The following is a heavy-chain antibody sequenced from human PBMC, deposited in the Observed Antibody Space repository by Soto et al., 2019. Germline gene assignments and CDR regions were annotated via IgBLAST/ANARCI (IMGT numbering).Heavy chain of an antibody. CDR3: ASDPGPQLVEIDY. D-gene: IGHD6-13*01. J-gene: IGHJ4*02. Sequence: GESLRLSCAPSAFTFNSYCIHWVRQAPGKGLEWVAVISYEGNNKYYADSVEGRFTISRDNSKNTPYRQMNSLRAEHTAVYDCASDPGPQLVEIDYWGQGTLVTVSS. CDR2: ISYEGNNK. CDR1: AFTFNSYC. V-gene: IGHV3-30*03.